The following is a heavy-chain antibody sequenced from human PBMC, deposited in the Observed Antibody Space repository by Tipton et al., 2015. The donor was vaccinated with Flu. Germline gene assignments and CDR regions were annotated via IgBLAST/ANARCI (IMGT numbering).Heavy chain of an antibody. J-gene: IGHJ6*02. CDR2: IYYSGST. CDR1: GGSVNTYNFF. V-gene: IGHV4-61*01. Sequence: LRLSCTVSGGSVNTYNFFWSWIRQTPGKGLEWIGYIYYSGSTNYNPSLKSRVTISIDTSKNQFSLNLSSVTTADSAVYFCARDVGYGDPPLLNSSYNGMDVWGQGTTVTVSS. D-gene: IGHD4-17*01. CDR3: ARDVGYGDPPLLNSSYNGMDV.